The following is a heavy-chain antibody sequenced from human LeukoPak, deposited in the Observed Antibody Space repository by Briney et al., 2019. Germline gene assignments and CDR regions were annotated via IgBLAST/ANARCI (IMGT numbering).Heavy chain of an antibody. D-gene: IGHD3-22*01. CDR1: GFTFDDYA. V-gene: IGHV3-9*01. CDR2: ISWNSDSI. J-gene: IGHJ4*02. Sequence: GGSLRPSCAASGFTFDDYAMHWVRQAPGKGLEWVSGISWNSDSIAYADSVKGRFTISRDNAKNSLYLQMNSLRAEDTALYYCAKDNLGGDYYDSSGAFDYWGQGTLVTVSS. CDR3: AKDNLGGDYYDSSGAFDY.